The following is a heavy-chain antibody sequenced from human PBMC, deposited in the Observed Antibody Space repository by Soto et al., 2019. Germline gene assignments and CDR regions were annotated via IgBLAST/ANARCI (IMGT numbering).Heavy chain of an antibody. V-gene: IGHV6-1*01. CDR2: TYYRSKWYN. D-gene: IGHD6-19*01. CDR3: ARYIAVAGYYYYGMDV. J-gene: IGHJ6*02. CDR1: GDSVSSNSAA. Sequence: SHTLSLTCAISGDSVSSNSAAWNWIRQSPSRGLEWLGRTYYRSKWYNDYAVSVKSRITINPDTSKNQFSLQLNSVTPEDTAVYYCARYIAVAGYYYYGMDVWGQGTTVTVSS.